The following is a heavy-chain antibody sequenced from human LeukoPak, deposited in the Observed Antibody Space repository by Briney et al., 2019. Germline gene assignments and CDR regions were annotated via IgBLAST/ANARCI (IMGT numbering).Heavy chain of an antibody. V-gene: IGHV3-23*01. D-gene: IGHD6-13*01. J-gene: IGHJ4*02. CDR2: ICASGSST. Sequence: PGGSLRLSCAASGLTFSSYSMSWVRQAPGKGLYWVSGICASGSSTYYADSVKGRFTISRDNSKNGLCLQKNRLRAEDTAVYYCAKDAAGPEYWGQGTLVTVS. CDR1: GLTFSSYS. CDR3: AKDAAGPEY.